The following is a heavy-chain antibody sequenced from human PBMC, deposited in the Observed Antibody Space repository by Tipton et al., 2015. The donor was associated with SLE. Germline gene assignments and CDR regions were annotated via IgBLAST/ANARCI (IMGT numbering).Heavy chain of an antibody. CDR3: ARGGYSSGWYGDYFVY. CDR2: ISYSEST. J-gene: IGHJ4*02. D-gene: IGHD6-19*01. V-gene: IGHV4-59*11. Sequence: LRLSCTVSGDTISDHYWSWIRQPPGKGLEWIGYISYSESTNYSPSLKSRVTISLDTSKTQFSLNLRSVTAADTAIYYCARGGYSSGWYGDYFVYCGQGTLVTVSS. CDR1: GDTISDHY.